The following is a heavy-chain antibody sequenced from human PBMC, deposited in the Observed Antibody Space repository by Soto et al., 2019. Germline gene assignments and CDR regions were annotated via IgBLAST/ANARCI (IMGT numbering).Heavy chain of an antibody. CDR1: SGSIDNVYW. V-gene: IGHV4-4*02. Sequence: PSETLSLTCAVSSGSIDNVYWWSWVRQSPGKGLEWIGETSHDGVTNYNPSLEGRVTISVDTSKNQFSLKLSSVTAADTAVYYCARATTYYDSSGDAYWGQGTMVTVS. J-gene: IGHJ4*02. CDR2: TSHDGVT. CDR3: ARATTYYDSSGDAY. D-gene: IGHD3-22*01.